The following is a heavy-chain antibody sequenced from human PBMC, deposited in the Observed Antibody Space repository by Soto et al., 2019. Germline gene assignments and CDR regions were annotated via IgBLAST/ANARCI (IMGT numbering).Heavy chain of an antibody. CDR1: GFTFSSYA. D-gene: IGHD6-19*01. CDR2: ISGSGGST. CDR3: AKGLLIEQSRTHYGMDV. Sequence: GGSLRLSCAASGFTFSSYAMSWVRQAPGKGLEWVSAISGSGGSTYYADSVKGRFTISRDNSKNTLYLQMNSLRAEDTAVYYCAKGLLIEQSRTHYGMDVWGQGTTVTVSS. V-gene: IGHV3-23*01. J-gene: IGHJ6*02.